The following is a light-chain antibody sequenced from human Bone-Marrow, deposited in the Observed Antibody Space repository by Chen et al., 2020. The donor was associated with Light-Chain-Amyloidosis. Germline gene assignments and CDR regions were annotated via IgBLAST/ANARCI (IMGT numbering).Light chain of an antibody. V-gene: IGLV2-14*01. CDR3: SSKTTSNSLV. CDR1: SSDVGAYNC. CDR2: DVS. J-gene: IGLJ2*01. Sequence: QSALTQPASVSGSHGQSITCSCTGTSSDVGAYNCVSWFQQHPGKVPKLMIYDVSNRPSGVSNRFSGSKSGNTASLTISGLQAEDEAHYYCSSKTTSNSLVFSGGTKLTVL.